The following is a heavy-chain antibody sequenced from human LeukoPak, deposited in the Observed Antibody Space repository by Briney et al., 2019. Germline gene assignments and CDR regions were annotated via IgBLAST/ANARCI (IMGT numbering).Heavy chain of an antibody. CDR3: ARGMYYDFWSGYYAFDY. CDR1: GYTFTSYG. Sequence: GASVKVSCKASGYTFTSYGISWVRQAPGQGLEWMGWISTYNGNTNYAQKFQGRVTITRNTSISTAYMELSSLRSEDTAVYYCARGMYYDFWSGYYAFDYWGQGTLVTVSS. J-gene: IGHJ4*02. D-gene: IGHD3-3*01. V-gene: IGHV1-18*01. CDR2: ISTYNGNT.